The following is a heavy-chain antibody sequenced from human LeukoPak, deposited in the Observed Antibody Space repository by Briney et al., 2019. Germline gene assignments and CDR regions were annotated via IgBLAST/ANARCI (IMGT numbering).Heavy chain of an antibody. J-gene: IGHJ4*02. CDR3: ARLDYAGNPFDN. V-gene: IGHV5-51*01. D-gene: IGHD4-23*01. Sequence: PGESLKISCKVSGYGFISYWIGWVRQMPDKGLESLGMIYPGDSDTRYSPSFQGLVTLSVDKSITTAYLQWSSLKASDTAIYYCARLDYAGNPFDNWGPGTLVTVSS. CDR2: IYPGDSDT. CDR1: GYGFISYW.